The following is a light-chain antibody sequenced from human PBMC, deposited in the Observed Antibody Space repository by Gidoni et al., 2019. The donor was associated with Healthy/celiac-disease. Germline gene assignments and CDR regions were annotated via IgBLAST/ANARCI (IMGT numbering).Light chain of an antibody. V-gene: IGKV1-39*01. CDR1: QSISSY. J-gene: IGKJ2*01. CDR2: AAS. Sequence: DIQMTQSPSSLSASVGDRVTITCRASQSISSYLNWYQQKPGKAPKLLIYAASSLQSGVPSRFSGSGSGTDFTLTISSPQPEDFATYYCQQSYSTPPTFGQGTKLEIK. CDR3: QQSYSTPPT.